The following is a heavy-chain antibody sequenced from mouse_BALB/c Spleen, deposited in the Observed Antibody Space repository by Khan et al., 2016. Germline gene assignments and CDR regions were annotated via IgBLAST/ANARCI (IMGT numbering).Heavy chain of an antibody. CDR3: ARYQLESLYAMDY. CDR1: GYTFTTAG. Sequence: QIQLVQSGPELKKPGETVRISCKASGYTFTTAGMQWVQKMPGKGLKWIGWINTHSGVPKYAEDFKGRFAFSLETSASTAYLQISNLKNEDSATYFCARYQLESLYAMDYWGQGTAVTVSS. D-gene: IGHD3-1*01. CDR2: INTHSGVP. J-gene: IGHJ4*01. V-gene: IGHV9-4*02.